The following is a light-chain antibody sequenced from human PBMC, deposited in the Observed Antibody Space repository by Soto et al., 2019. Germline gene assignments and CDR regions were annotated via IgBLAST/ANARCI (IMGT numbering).Light chain of an antibody. V-gene: IGLV2-11*01. J-gene: IGLJ1*01. CDR1: SSDVGGYNY. CDR2: DVS. CDR3: CSYAGSFWV. Sequence: QSVLTQPRSLSGSPGQSVTISCTGTSSDVGGYNYVSWYQQHPGKAPKLMIYDVSKRPSGVPDRFSGSKSGNTASLTISGLQAEDEADYYCCSYAGSFWVFGTGTKVTVL.